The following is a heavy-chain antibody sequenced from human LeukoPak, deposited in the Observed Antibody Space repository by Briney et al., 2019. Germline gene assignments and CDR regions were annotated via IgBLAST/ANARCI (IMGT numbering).Heavy chain of an antibody. J-gene: IGHJ4*02. CDR3: AKGVVVVITGSFDY. D-gene: IGHD3-22*01. Sequence: SGGSLRLSCAASGFTFDDYAMHWVRQAPGKGLEWVSGISWNSGRIGYADSVKGRLTISRDNANNSLYLQKNSLRAEDTALYYCAKGVVVVITGSFDYWGQGTLVTVSS. V-gene: IGHV3-9*01. CDR1: GFTFDDYA. CDR2: ISWNSGRI.